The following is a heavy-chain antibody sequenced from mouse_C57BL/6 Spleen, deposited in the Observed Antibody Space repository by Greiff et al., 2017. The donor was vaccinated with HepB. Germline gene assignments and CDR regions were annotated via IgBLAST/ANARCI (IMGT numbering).Heavy chain of an antibody. CDR3: ARGTAQALDY. D-gene: IGHD3-2*02. Sequence: VQLKQSGPVLVKPGASVKMSCKASGYTFTDYYMNWVKQSHGKSLEWIGVINPYNGGTSYNQKFKGKATLTVDKSPSTAYMELNSLTSEDSAVYYCARGTAQALDYWGQGTTLTVSS. CDR1: GYTFTDYY. J-gene: IGHJ2*01. CDR2: INPYNGGT. V-gene: IGHV1-19*01.